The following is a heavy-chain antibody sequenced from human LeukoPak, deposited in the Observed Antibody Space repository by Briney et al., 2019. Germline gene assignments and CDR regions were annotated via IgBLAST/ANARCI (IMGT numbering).Heavy chain of an antibody. V-gene: IGHV4-59*08. J-gene: IGHJ3*02. D-gene: IGHD2-2*01. CDR2: ISYRGST. Sequence: SETLSLTCTVSGGTINKHYWSRSRQTPGKGLEWIGYISYRGSTNYNPSLKSRVTISVATSNNQFSLRLSSVTAADTAVYYCATNAGPAALDAIDISPEGKIVTVSS. CDR3: ATNAGPAALDAIDI. CDR1: GGTINKHY.